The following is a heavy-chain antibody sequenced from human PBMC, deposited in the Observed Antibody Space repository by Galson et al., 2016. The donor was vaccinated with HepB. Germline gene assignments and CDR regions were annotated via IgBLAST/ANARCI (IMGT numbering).Heavy chain of an antibody. D-gene: IGHD2-8*01. V-gene: IGHV3-23*01. J-gene: IGHJ4*02. CDR2: ISGRGDTT. Sequence: SLRLSCAASGFTFSTYAMSWVRQTPGKGLEWVSGISGRGDTTNYVDSVKGRFTVSRDNSKNTLYLQMNSPRGEDTAVYYCAKSLYGGMDYWGQGTLVTVSS. CDR3: AKSLYGGMDY. CDR1: GFTFSTYA.